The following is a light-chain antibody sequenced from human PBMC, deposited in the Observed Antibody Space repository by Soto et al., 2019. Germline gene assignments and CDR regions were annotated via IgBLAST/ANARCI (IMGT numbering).Light chain of an antibody. CDR1: QSISIW. V-gene: IGKV1-5*03. CDR2: KAS. J-gene: IGKJ1*01. CDR3: QHYNTYPWT. Sequence: DIRMTQSPSTLSASVGDRVTIPCRASQSISIWLAWYQQKPGKAPKLLIYKASILQPGVPSRFSSSGSGTEFPLTISSLQPDDFATYYCQHYNTYPWTFGQGTKVEMK.